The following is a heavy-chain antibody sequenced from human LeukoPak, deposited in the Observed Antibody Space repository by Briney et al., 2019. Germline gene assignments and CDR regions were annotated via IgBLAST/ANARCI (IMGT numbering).Heavy chain of an antibody. Sequence: SQTLSLTCAVSGGSISSGDYSWSWIRQPPGKGLEWIGYIYHSGSTYYNPSLKSRVTISVDRSKNQFSLKLSSVTAADTAVYYCARGRHFDYWGQGTLVTVSS. CDR2: IYHSGST. CDR1: GGSISSGDYS. D-gene: IGHD6-6*01. CDR3: ARGRHFDY. J-gene: IGHJ4*02. V-gene: IGHV4-30-2*01.